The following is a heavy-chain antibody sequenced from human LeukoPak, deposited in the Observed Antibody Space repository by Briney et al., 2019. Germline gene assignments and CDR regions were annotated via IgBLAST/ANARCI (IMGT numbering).Heavy chain of an antibody. Sequence: HGESLKISWRGSGYSFTTYWIGWVRQMPGKGLEWMGIIYPGDSDTRYSPSFQGQVTMSADKSINTAYLQWSSLKASDTAMYYCARRQGCSSTSCPPDSWGQGTLVTVSS. CDR3: ARRQGCSSTSCPPDS. CDR2: IYPGDSDT. D-gene: IGHD2-2*01. V-gene: IGHV5-51*01. J-gene: IGHJ4*02. CDR1: GYSFTTYW.